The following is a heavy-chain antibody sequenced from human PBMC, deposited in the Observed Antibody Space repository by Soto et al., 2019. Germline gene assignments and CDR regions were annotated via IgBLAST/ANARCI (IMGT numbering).Heavy chain of an antibody. Sequence: QLQLQESGSGLVKPSQTLSLTCAVSGGSISSGGYSWSWIRQPPGKGLEWIGYVYPSGSTYYNPSLKSRVTISVDRSKHQFSLKLSSVTAADTAVYYCAAGGGLPRYYWGQGTLVTVSS. J-gene: IGHJ4*02. CDR2: VYPSGST. CDR3: AAGGGLPRYY. D-gene: IGHD5-12*01. V-gene: IGHV4-30-2*01. CDR1: GGSISSGGYS.